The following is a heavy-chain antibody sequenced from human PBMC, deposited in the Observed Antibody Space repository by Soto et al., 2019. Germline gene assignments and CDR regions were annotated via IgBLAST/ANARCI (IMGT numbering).Heavy chain of an antibody. V-gene: IGHV1-24*01. J-gene: IGHJ3*02. CDR1: GYTPTELS. CDR2: FDPEDGET. CDR3: ATSITYYYDSSGYPRPLDAFDI. Sequence: GASVKVSCKVSGYTPTELSMHWVRQAPGKGLEWMGGFDPEDGETIYAQKFQGRVTMTEDTSTDTAYMELSSLRSEDTAVYYCATSITYYYDSSGYPRPLDAFDIWGQGTMVTVSS. D-gene: IGHD3-22*01.